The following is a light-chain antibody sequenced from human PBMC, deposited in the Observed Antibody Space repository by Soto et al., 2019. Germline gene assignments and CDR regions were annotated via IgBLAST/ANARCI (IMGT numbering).Light chain of an antibody. CDR1: SSNIGNNH. CDR3: QSQDNSPSGYV. Sequence: QSVLTQPPSVSAAPGQKVTISCSGDSSNIGNNHASWYQQVPGTAPKLLIYDNNQRPSGVSDRFSGSKSGTSASLGITGLQTGDEADYFCQSQDNSPSGYVFGTGTKVTVL. V-gene: IGLV1-51*01. CDR2: DNN. J-gene: IGLJ1*01.